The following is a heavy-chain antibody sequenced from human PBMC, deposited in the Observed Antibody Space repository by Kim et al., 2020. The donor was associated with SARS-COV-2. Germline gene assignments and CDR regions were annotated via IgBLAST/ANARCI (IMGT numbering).Heavy chain of an antibody. J-gene: IGHJ4*02. D-gene: IGHD3-9*01. CDR3: AREYYDIPSHFDY. V-gene: IGHV4-30-2*05. Sequence: YSPSLKRRVTISVDTSKNQCSLKLSSVTAADTAVYYCAREYYDIPSHFDYWGQGTLVTVSS.